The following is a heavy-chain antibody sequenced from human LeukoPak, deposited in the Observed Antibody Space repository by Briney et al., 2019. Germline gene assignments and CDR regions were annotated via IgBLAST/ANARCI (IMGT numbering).Heavy chain of an antibody. CDR1: GYTFTGYY. CDR3: ARALPSIAVGIPFGWFDP. CDR2: INPNSGGT. Sequence: ASVKVSCKASGYTFTGYYMHWVRQAPGQGLEWMGWINPNSGGTNYAQKFQGRVTMTRDTSISTAYMELSRLRSDDTAVYYCARALPSIAVGIPFGWFDPWGQGTLVTVSS. J-gene: IGHJ5*02. V-gene: IGHV1-2*02. D-gene: IGHD6-19*01.